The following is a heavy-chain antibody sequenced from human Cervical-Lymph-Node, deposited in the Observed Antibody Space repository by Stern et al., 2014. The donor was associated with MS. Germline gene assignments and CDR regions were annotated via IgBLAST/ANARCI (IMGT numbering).Heavy chain of an antibody. CDR1: GFTFSYST. Sequence: QVQLVESGGGVVQPGRSLRLSCAASGFTFSYSTMHWVRQAPGKGLELVATVSYDGSDEYYPASVKGRFTISRDNSKNTLYLQVNSLRAEDTGVYFCARDRTVTTYYYYYGMDVWGQGTTVTVSS. CDR2: VSYDGSDE. J-gene: IGHJ6*02. V-gene: IGHV3-30*04. D-gene: IGHD4-11*01. CDR3: ARDRTVTTYYYYYGMDV.